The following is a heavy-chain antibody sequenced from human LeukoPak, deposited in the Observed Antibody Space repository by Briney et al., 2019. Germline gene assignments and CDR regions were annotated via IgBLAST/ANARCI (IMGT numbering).Heavy chain of an antibody. CDR2: IYYSGST. V-gene: IGHV4-59*01. J-gene: IGHJ4*02. Sequence: SETLSLTCAVYGGSFSGYYWSWIRQPPGKGLDWIGYIYYSGSTNYNPSLRGRVSISVDTSKNQFSLKLSSVTAADTAVYYCARLVNYYDSSGLPLWLFDYWGQGTLVTVSS. CDR3: ARLVNYYDSSGLPLWLFDY. CDR1: GGSFSGYY. D-gene: IGHD3-22*01.